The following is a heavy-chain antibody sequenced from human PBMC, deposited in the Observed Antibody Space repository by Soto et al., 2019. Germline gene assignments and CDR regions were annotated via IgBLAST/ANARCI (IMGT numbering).Heavy chain of an antibody. Sequence: ASVKVSCKASGYTFTSYAMHLVRQAPGQRLEWMGWINAGNGDTKYSQKFQGRVTITRDTSASTAYMELSSLRSDDTAVYYCARVPNAGRFDYWGQGTLVTVSS. V-gene: IGHV1-3*01. CDR1: GYTFTSYA. J-gene: IGHJ4*02. D-gene: IGHD3-10*01. CDR3: ARVPNAGRFDY. CDR2: INAGNGDT.